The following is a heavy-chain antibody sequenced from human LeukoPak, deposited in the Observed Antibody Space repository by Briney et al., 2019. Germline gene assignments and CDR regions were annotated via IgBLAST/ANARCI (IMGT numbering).Heavy chain of an antibody. Sequence: GESLKISCKGSGYSFTSYWIGWVRQMPGKGLEGMGIIYPGDSDTRYSPSFQGQVTISADKSISTAYLQWSSLKASDTAMYYCAKQHYYDSSGYSDAFDIWGQGTMVTVSS. V-gene: IGHV5-51*01. CDR3: AKQHYYDSSGYSDAFDI. J-gene: IGHJ3*02. CDR2: IYPGDSDT. CDR1: GYSFTSYW. D-gene: IGHD3-22*01.